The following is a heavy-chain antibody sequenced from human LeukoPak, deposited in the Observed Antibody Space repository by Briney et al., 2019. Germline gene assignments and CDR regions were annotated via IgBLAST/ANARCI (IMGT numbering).Heavy chain of an antibody. Sequence: TGGSLRLSCAASGFTFSSYAMHWVRQAPGKGLEWVANIKQDGSEKYYVDSVKGRFTISRDNAKNSLYLQMNSLRAEDTAVYYCARDLSGSYYSDYWGQGTLVTVSS. D-gene: IGHD1-26*01. CDR1: GFTFSSYA. CDR2: IKQDGSEK. J-gene: IGHJ4*02. CDR3: ARDLSGSYYSDY. V-gene: IGHV3-7*01.